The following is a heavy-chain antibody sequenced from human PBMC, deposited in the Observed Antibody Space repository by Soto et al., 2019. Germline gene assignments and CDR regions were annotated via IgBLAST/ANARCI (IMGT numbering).Heavy chain of an antibody. CDR1: GFTFNTYG. CDR2: ISYDGSEK. D-gene: IGHD2-2*02. CDR3: AKSPNFYCSSPNCYKYYFDH. V-gene: IGHV3-30*18. Sequence: LRLSCAASGFTFNTYGMHWVRQAPGKGLEWVAVISYDGSEKYYVDSVKGRFTISKDNSKNTLYLRMNSLRPEDTAVYYCAKSPNFYCSSPNCYKYYFDHWGQGTRVTVSS. J-gene: IGHJ4*02.